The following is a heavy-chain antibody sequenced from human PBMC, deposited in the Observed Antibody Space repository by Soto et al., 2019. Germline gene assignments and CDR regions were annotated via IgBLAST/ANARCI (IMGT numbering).Heavy chain of an antibody. CDR2: IYYSGST. Sequence: SENLSLTCTVSGSSISSGDYYWSWIRQPPGKGLEWIGYIYYSGSTNYNPSLKSRVTISVDTSKNQFSLKLSSVTAADTAVYYCARGRRYYYMDVWGKGTTVTVSS. CDR3: ARGRRYYYMDV. CDR1: GSSISSGDYY. V-gene: IGHV4-61*08. J-gene: IGHJ6*03.